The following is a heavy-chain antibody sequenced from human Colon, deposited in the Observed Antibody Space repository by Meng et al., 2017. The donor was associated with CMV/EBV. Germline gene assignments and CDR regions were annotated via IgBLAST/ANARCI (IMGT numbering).Heavy chain of an antibody. Sequence: QVQLVQSGNEVKKPAASVKASCKTSGYTFTANHLHWVRQAPGQGLEWMGWVYPQDGGTYFAQKFQDRVTLTRDTSITTAYMELSGLTSDDTAIYYCVRESWYFDFWGEGTLVTASS. CDR1: GYTFTANH. CDR3: VRESWYFDF. CDR2: VYPQDGGT. V-gene: IGHV1-2*02. J-gene: IGHJ4*02. D-gene: IGHD6-13*01.